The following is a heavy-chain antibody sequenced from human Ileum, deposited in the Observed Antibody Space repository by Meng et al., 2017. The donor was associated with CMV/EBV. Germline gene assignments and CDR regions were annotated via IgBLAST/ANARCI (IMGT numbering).Heavy chain of an antibody. CDR2: ILPIFGTP. D-gene: IGHD4-17*01. CDR1: RGSFNTYP. Sequence: QGQVMQAGAGVRKPGVSVKVSCKASRGSFNTYPSSWVRQAPGQGLEWMGGILPIFGTPNYAQKFQGRVTITADESTSTVYMELISLKAEDTAMYYCARGDVTTWNCHYWGPGTLVTVSS. V-gene: IGHV1-69*01. CDR3: ARGDVTTWNCHY. J-gene: IGHJ4*02.